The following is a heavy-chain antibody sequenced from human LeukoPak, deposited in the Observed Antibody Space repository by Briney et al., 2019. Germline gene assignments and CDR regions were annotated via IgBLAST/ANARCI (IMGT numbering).Heavy chain of an antibody. CDR2: ISYDGRNV. Sequence: PGGSLRLSCVASEFMFSKYGIHWVRQAPGKVLEWVAVISYDGRNVDYEDSVKGRFTISRDNSKNTVYLQMSSLRTEDTAVYYCAKGATTMSTADAFVLWGQGAMVTVSS. J-gene: IGHJ3*01. CDR3: AKGATTMSTADAFVL. CDR1: EFMFSKYG. V-gene: IGHV3-30*18. D-gene: IGHD4-17*01.